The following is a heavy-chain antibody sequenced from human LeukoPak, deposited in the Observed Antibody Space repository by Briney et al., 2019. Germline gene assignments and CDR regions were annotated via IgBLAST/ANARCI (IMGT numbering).Heavy chain of an antibody. CDR2: INNSGRT. D-gene: IGHD4-17*01. CDR3: ARAGVTMNLVVY. V-gene: IGHV4-34*01. CDR1: GGSFSGYY. Sequence: SETLSLTCAVYGGSFSGYYWSWVRHPPGQGLGWVGEINNSGRTNNNPSLKSRVTISVDTSKKQFALKLSSVTAADTAVYYCARAGVTMNLVVYWGQGTLVTVSS. J-gene: IGHJ4*02.